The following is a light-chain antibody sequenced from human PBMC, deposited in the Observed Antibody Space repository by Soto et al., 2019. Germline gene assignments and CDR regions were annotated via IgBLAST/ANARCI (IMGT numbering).Light chain of an antibody. J-gene: IGKJ1*01. V-gene: IGKV1-9*01. CDR1: HDISSL. CDR3: QQYYSYPWK. Sequence: IQLTQSPSSLSASVVDRFTITCRASHDISSLLAWYQQKPGKAPKLLIYAASTLQSGVPSRFSGSGSGTDFTLTISCLQSEDFATYYCQQYYSYPWKFGQGTKVDIK. CDR2: AAS.